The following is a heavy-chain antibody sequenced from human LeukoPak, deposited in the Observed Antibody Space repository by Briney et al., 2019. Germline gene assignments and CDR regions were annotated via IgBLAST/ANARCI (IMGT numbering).Heavy chain of an antibody. J-gene: IGHJ4*02. V-gene: IGHV1-2*06. CDR2: INPNSGGT. CDR3: AREWHSSAYYFDY. CDR1: GYTFTGYY. Sequence: ASVKVSCKASGYTFTGYYMHWVRQARGQGLEWMGRINPNSGGTNYAQKFQGRVTMTRDTSISTAYMELSRLRSDDTAVYYCAREWHSSAYYFDYWGQGTLVTVSS. D-gene: IGHD6-19*01.